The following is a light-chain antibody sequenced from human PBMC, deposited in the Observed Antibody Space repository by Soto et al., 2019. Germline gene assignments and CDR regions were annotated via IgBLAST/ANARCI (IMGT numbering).Light chain of an antibody. V-gene: IGLV8-61*01. J-gene: IGLJ2*01. CDR1: SGSVSTSSY. CDR3: VLYMGSGISV. CDR2: STN. Sequence: QTVVTQEPSFSVSPGGTVTLTCGLSSGSVSTSSYPSWYQQTPGQAPRTLIYSTNTRSSGVPDRFSGSILGNKAALTITGAQADDESDYSCVLYMGSGISVFGGGTKLTVL.